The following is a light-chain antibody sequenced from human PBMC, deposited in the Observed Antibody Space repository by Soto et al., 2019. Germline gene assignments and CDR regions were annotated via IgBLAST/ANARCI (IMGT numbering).Light chain of an antibody. CDR3: QQYGSSPRT. CDR1: RSLSSTS. CDR2: DAS. Sequence: EIVLTQSPGTLSLSPGERAALSCRASRSLSSTSLAWYQQRPGQAPRLLIYDASSRATGIPDRFSGSGPGTDFTLTINRLEPDDFAVYYCQQYGSSPRTFGQGTKV. V-gene: IGKV3-20*01. J-gene: IGKJ1*01.